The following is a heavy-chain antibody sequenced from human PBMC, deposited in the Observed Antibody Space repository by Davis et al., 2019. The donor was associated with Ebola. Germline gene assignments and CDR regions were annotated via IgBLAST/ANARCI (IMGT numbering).Heavy chain of an antibody. CDR3: AKQESLYGSSDY. Sequence: GESLKISCKGSGYRFTNSWIGWVRQLPGKGPEWMGIIYSGDSDTRYSPSFEGQVTISVDRSISTAYLQWSSLKASDTAMYYCAKQESLYGSSDYWGQGTLVTVSS. V-gene: IGHV5-51*01. CDR2: IYSGDSDT. CDR1: GYRFTNSW. D-gene: IGHD3-22*01. J-gene: IGHJ4*02.